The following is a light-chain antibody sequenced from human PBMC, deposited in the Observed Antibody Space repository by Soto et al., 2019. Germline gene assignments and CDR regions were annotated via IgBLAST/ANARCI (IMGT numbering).Light chain of an antibody. CDR2: DVS. J-gene: IGLJ1*01. CDR1: SSDVGVYNY. CDR3: CSYAGTLSYV. Sequence: QAALTQPRSVSGSPGQSVTISCTGTSSDVGVYNYVSWYQQHPGKAPKFIIYDVSQRPSGVPDRFSGSKSGNTASLTISGLQAEDEADYYCCSYAGTLSYVFGTGTKLTVL. V-gene: IGLV2-11*01.